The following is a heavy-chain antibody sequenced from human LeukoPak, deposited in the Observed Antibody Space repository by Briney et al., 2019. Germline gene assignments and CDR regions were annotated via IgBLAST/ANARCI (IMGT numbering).Heavy chain of an antibody. D-gene: IGHD5-12*01. V-gene: IGHV3-7*03. CDR2: MKQDGGGK. Sequence: GGSLRLSCAVSGINFRGYWMAWVRQAPGKGLEWVANMKQDGGGKYYVDSVKGRFTISRDNAKNSLYLEMNSLRVEDTAVYYCARDLGHTGYDLYDYWGQGTLVTVSS. CDR1: GINFRGYW. CDR3: ARDLGHTGYDLYDY. J-gene: IGHJ4*02.